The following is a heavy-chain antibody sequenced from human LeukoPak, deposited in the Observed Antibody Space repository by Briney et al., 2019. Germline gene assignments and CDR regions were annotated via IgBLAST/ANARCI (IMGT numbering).Heavy chain of an antibody. CDR2: INHSGST. CDR1: GGSFSGCY. CDR3: ARGKGYYYYYGMDV. Sequence: PSETLSLTCAVYGGSFSGCYWSWIRQPPGKGLEWIGEINHSGSTNYNPSLKSRVTISVDTSKNQFSLKLSSVTAADTAVYYCARGKGYYYYYGMDVWGQGTTVTVSS. J-gene: IGHJ6*02. V-gene: IGHV4-34*01.